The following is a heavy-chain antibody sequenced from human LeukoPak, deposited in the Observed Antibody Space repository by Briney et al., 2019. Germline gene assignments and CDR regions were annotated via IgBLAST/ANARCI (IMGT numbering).Heavy chain of an antibody. V-gene: IGHV1-46*01. CDR1: GYTFTSYY. CDR3: ARDTGYCSGGSCYSRMPYYYYGMDV. J-gene: IGHJ6*02. Sequence: ASVKVSCKASGYTFTSYYMHWVRQAPGQGLEWMGIINPSGGSTSYAQKFQGRVTMTRDTSTSTVYMELSSLRSEDTAVYYCARDTGYCSGGSCYSRMPYYYYGMDVWGQGTTVTVSS. D-gene: IGHD2-15*01. CDR2: INPSGGST.